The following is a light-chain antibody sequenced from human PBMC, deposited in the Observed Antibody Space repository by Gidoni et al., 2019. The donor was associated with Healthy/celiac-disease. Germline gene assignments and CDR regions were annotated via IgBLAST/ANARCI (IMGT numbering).Light chain of an antibody. CDR1: QSISSY. Sequence: DIQMTPSPSSLSASVGDRVTIPCRASQSISSYLNWYQQKPGKAPKLLIYAASSLQSGVPSRYSGSGSGTEFTLTISSLQPEDFATYYCQQSYSTPFTFXPXTKVDIK. CDR2: AAS. V-gene: IGKV1-39*01. CDR3: QQSYSTPFT. J-gene: IGKJ3*01.